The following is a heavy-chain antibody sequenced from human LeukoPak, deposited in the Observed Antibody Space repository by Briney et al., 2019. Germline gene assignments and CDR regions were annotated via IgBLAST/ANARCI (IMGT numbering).Heavy chain of an antibody. CDR2: IYYSGST. V-gene: IGHV4-39*01. CDR3: ARPLNRYSSALPRARYNWFDP. CDR1: GGSISSSSYY. J-gene: IGHJ5*02. Sequence: SETLSLTCTVSGGSISSSSYYRGWIRQPPGKGLEWIVSIYYSGSTYYNPSLKSRVTISVDTSKNQFSLKLSSVTAADTAVYYCARPLNRYSSALPRARYNWFDPWGQGTLVTVSS. D-gene: IGHD6-19*01.